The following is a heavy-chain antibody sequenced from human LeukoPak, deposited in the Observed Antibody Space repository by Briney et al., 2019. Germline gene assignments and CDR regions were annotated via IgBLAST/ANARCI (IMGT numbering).Heavy chain of an antibody. V-gene: IGHV4-59*01. CDR2: VSYSGST. Sequence: SETLSLTCTVSGGSISSYYWSWIRQPPGKELEWIGYVSYSGSTNYNPSLKSRVTISVDTSKNQFSLKLSSVTAADTAVYYCARGGWYKDYWGQGTLVTVSS. CDR3: ARGGWYKDY. D-gene: IGHD6-19*01. CDR1: GGSISSYY. J-gene: IGHJ4*02.